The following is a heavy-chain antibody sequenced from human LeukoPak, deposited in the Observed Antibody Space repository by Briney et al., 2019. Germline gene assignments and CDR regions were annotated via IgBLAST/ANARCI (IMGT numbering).Heavy chain of an antibody. CDR3: ATSVTGYTSRFYY. CDR1: GFTFNSYD. CDR2: IRYDGSDK. V-gene: IGHV3-30*02. J-gene: IGHJ4*02. Sequence: GRSMRLSCAASGFTFNSYDMQWVRQSPGKGLEWVTFIRYDGSDKYYVDSVEGRFTISRDNSKNTLYLQINSLSAEDTAVYFCATSVTGYTSRFYYWGQGTLDTVSP. D-gene: IGHD6-19*01.